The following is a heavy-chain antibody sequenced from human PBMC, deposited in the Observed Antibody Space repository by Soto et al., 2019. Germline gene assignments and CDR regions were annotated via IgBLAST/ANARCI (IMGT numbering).Heavy chain of an antibody. CDR3: TNGPLITGDS. CDR2: ITSNGDST. V-gene: IGHV3-23*01. CDR1: GFRFSSYA. Sequence: EVQLLESGGGLVQPGGSLRLPCAASGFRFSSYAMSWVRQAPGKGLEWVSSITSNGDSTFFADSVKGRFTISRDNSKRILYLQLNSLRAEDTAVYYCTNGPLITGDSWGQGTLVTVSS. J-gene: IGHJ5*01. D-gene: IGHD3-22*01.